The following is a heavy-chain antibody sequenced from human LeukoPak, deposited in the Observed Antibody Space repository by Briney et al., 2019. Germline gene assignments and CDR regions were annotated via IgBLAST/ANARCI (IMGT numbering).Heavy chain of an antibody. CDR3: ARGITLHFDY. D-gene: IGHD1-14*01. V-gene: IGHV4-59*01. CDR2: IYYSGST. Sequence: PSETLSLSCTVSGCSLSNYYLSWVRQPPGKGLEWIGYIYYSGSTNYNPSLKSRVTISVDTSKNQFSLKLSSVTAADTAVYYCARGITLHFDYWGQGTLVTVSS. J-gene: IGHJ4*02. CDR1: GCSLSNYY.